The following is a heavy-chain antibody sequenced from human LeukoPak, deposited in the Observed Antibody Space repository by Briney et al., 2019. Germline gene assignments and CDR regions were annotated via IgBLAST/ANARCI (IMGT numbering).Heavy chain of an antibody. CDR3: ARPTWIQLWAHFDY. Sequence: ASVNVSCKPSGYTFTGYAMHWVRQAPGQRLEWMGWINAGNGNTKYSQKFQGRVTITRDTSASTAYMELSSLRSEDTAVYYCARPTWIQLWAHFDYWGQGTLVTVSS. CDR1: GYTFTGYA. D-gene: IGHD5-18*01. J-gene: IGHJ4*02. CDR2: INAGNGNT. V-gene: IGHV1-3*01.